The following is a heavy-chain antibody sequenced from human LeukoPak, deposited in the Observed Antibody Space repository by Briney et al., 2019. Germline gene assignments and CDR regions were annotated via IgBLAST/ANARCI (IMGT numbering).Heavy chain of an antibody. V-gene: IGHV3-72*01. CDR2: SRNKANSYTT. CDR1: GFSFSDHY. D-gene: IGHD2-15*01. J-gene: IGHJ4*02. CDR3: ARRGSGGIWDY. Sequence: GSLRLSCAASGFSFSDHYMDWVRQAPGKGLEWVGRSRNKANSYTTEYAASVKGRFIISRDESKNSLYLQMNSLKTDDTAVYYCARRGSGGIWDYWGQGSLVTVSS.